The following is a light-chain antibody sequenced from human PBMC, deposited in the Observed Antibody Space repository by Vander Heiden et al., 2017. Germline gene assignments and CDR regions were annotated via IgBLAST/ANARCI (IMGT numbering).Light chain of an antibody. CDR3: QAWDTSNVI. J-gene: IGLJ2*01. CDR1: KLGDKY. Sequence: SYEVTQPPSVSVSPGQTASITCSGDKLGDKYASWYQQRPGQSSVLVIYQNSKRPSGIPERFSGSNSGNTATLTIRGTQAMDEADYYCQAWDTSNVIFGGGTKLNVL. CDR2: QNS. V-gene: IGLV3-1*01.